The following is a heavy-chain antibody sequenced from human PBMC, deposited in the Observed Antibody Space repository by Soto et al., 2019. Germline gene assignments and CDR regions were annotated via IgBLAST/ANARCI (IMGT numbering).Heavy chain of an antibody. V-gene: IGHV3-48*03. J-gene: IGHJ5*02. CDR2: ISSSGSTI. CDR1: GFTFSSYE. D-gene: IGHD3-22*01. CDR3: ARDTRDSSGYYLGWFDP. Sequence: VQLVESGGGLVQPGGSLRLSCAASGFTFSSYEMNWVRQAPGKGLEWVSYISSSGSTIYYADSVKGRFTISRDNAKNSLYLQMNSLRAEDTAVYYCARDTRDSSGYYLGWFDPWGQGTLVTVSS.